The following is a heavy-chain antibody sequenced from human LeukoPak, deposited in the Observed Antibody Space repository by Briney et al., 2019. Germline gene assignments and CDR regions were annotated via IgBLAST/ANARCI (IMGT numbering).Heavy chain of an antibody. D-gene: IGHD3-22*01. V-gene: IGHV3-33*01. CDR3: ARGPRVVVITSSYGY. Sequence: GGSLRLSCAASGFTFSSYGMHWVRQAPGQGLEWVAVIWYDGSNKYYADSVKGRFTISRDNAKNTLYLQMNSLRAEDTAVYYCARGPRVVVITSSYGYWGQGTLVTVSS. CDR1: GFTFSSYG. CDR2: IWYDGSNK. J-gene: IGHJ4*02.